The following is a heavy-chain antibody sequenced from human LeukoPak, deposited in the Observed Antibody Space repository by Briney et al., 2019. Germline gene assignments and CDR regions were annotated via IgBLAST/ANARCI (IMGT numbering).Heavy chain of an antibody. CDR1: GFTFSSYA. V-gene: IGHV3-23*01. CDR2: VSGGGGDST. D-gene: IGHD3-16*01. CDR3: ANVLGI. J-gene: IGHJ4*02. Sequence: GGSLRLSCATSGFTFSSYAMSWVRQAPGKGLEWVSTVSGGGGDSTYYAGSVKGRFTISRDNSKNTLYLQMNSLRAEDTAVYYCANVLGIWGQGTPVTVSS.